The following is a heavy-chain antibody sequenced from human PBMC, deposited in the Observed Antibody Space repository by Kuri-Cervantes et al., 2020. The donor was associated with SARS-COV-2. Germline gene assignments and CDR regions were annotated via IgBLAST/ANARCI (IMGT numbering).Heavy chain of an antibody. CDR1: GFSFSSYA. D-gene: IGHD1-7*01. Sequence: GGSLRLSCAASGFSFSSYAMSWVRQAPGKGQEWVSVISGSGTGAYYADSVKGRFTISRDNSKNTLYLQMNSLRAEDTAVYFCAKDPTATTEYYYAMDVWGQGTTVTVSS. V-gene: IGHV3-23*01. J-gene: IGHJ6*02. CDR3: AKDPTATTEYYYAMDV. CDR2: ISGSGTGA.